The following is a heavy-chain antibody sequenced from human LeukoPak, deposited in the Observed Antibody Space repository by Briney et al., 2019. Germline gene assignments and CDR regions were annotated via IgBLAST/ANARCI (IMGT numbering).Heavy chain of an antibody. CDR3: AREGYYDSSGPYGMDV. D-gene: IGHD3-22*01. CDR2: IYYSGST. V-gene: IGHV4-59*01. J-gene: IGHJ6*02. CDR1: GGSISSYY. Sequence: PSETLSLTCTVSGGSISSYYWSWIRQPPGKGLEWIGYIYYSGSTNYNPSLKSRVTISVDTSKNQCSLKLSSVTAADTAVYYCAREGYYDSSGPYGMDVWGQGTTVTVSS.